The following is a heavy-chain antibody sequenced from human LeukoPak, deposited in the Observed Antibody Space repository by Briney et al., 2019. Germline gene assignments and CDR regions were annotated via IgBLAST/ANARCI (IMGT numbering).Heavy chain of an antibody. J-gene: IGHJ4*02. CDR3: ARSPGRSGYVDY. CDR1: GFTFSSYG. D-gene: IGHD3-3*01. CDR2: IWYDGSNK. V-gene: IGHV3-33*01. Sequence: PGRSLRLSCAASGFTFSSYGMHWVRQAPGKGLEWVAVIWYDGSNKYYADSVKGRFTISRDNSKNTLYLQMNSLRAEDTAVYYCARSPGRSGYVDYWGQGTLVTVSS.